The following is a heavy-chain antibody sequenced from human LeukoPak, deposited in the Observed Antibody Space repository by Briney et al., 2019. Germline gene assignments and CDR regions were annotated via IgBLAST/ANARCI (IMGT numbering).Heavy chain of an antibody. D-gene: IGHD1-1*01. V-gene: IGHV3-53*01. Sequence: GGSLRLSCAASGFTVSRNYMSWVRQAPGKGLEWVSVIYSGGSTYYADSVKGRFTISRHNLKNTLYLQMNSLRAEDTAVYYCVRGGGGTGTFDYWGQGTLVTVSS. CDR1: GFTVSRNY. CDR3: VRGGGGTGTFDY. CDR2: IYSGGST. J-gene: IGHJ4*02.